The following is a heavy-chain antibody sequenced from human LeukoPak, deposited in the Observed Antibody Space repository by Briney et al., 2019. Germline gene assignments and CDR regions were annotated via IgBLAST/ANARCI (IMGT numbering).Heavy chain of an antibody. CDR2: IYHSGKS. V-gene: IGHV4-38-2*02. Sequence: SETLSLTCSVSGYSISSGYYWDWIRQPPGKGLEWIASIYHSGKSYYNPSLKSRVTVSVDTSKNQFSLKLSSVTAADTAVYYCARGDARGYSYGHFHFDHWGHGTLVTVSS. D-gene: IGHD5-18*01. CDR1: GYSISSGYY. J-gene: IGHJ4*01. CDR3: ARGDARGYSYGHFHFDH.